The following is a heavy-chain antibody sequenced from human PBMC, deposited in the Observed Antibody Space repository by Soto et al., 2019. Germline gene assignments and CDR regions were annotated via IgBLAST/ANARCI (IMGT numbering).Heavy chain of an antibody. J-gene: IGHJ4*02. CDR3: ARPASSGTSLRVSYFDS. Sequence: SETLSLTCTVSGGSISSYNWIWIRQSPGKGLECIGYIHYSGSTNYNPSLKSRVTISMDRSKNEFSLKVRSVTAADTALYFCARPASSGTSLRVSYFDSWGPGALVTVSS. CDR2: IHYSGST. V-gene: IGHV4-59*01. CDR1: GGSISSYN. D-gene: IGHD1-26*01.